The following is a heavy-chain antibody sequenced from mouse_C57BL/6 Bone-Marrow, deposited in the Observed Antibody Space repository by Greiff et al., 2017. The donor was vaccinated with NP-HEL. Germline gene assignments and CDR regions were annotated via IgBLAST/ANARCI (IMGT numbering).Heavy chain of an antibody. CDR3: TRTCITTVVAYYYAMDY. Sequence: VQLQESGAELVRPGASVTLSCKASGYTFTDYEMHWVKQTPVHGLEWIGAIDPETGGTAYNQKFKGKAILTADKSSSTAYMELRSLTSEDSAVYYCTRTCITTVVAYYYAMDYWGQGTSVTVSS. D-gene: IGHD1-1*01. CDR2: IDPETGGT. CDR1: GYTFTDYE. V-gene: IGHV1-15*01. J-gene: IGHJ4*01.